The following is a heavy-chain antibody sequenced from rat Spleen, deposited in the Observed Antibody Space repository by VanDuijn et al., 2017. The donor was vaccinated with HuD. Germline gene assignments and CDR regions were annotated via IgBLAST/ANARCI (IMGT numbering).Heavy chain of an antibody. V-gene: IGHV5-7*01. D-gene: IGHD1-1*01. CDR2: ISYDGSST. CDR1: GFTFSDYN. J-gene: IGHJ4*01. Sequence: EVQLVESGGGLVQPGRSLKLSCAASGFTFSDYNMAWVRQAPKKGLEWVATISYDGSSTYYRDSVKGRFTISRDNAKSTLYLQMDSLRSEDTATYYCARHDSGVGVMDAWGQGASVTVSS. CDR3: ARHDSGVGVMDA.